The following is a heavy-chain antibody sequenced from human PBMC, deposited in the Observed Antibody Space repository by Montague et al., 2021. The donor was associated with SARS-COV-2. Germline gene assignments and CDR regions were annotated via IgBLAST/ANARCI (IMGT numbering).Heavy chain of an antibody. CDR2: IYYSGST. D-gene: IGHD3-3*01. J-gene: IGHJ5*02. CDR1: GGSISSGGYY. Sequence: TLSLTCTVSGGSISSGGYYWSWIRQHPGKGLEWIGYIYYSGSTYYNPSLKSRVTISVDTSKNQFSLKLSSVTAADTAVYYCARQKRRITIFGVVIPPVLPWFDPWGQGTLVTVSS. CDR3: ARQKRRITIFGVVIPPVLPWFDP. V-gene: IGHV4-31*03.